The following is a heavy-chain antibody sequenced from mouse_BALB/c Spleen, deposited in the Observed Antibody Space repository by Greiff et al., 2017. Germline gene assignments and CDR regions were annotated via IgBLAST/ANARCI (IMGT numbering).Heavy chain of an antibody. D-gene: IGHD1-1*01. J-gene: IGHJ3*01. V-gene: IGHV1-20*02. Sequence: VQLKESGPELVKPGASVKISCKASGYSFTGYFMNWVMQSHGKSLEWIGRINPYNGDTFYNQKFKGKATLTVDKSSSTAHMELRSLASEDSAVYYCARGGGSSYPAWFAYWGQGTLVTVSA. CDR3: ARGGGSSYPAWFAY. CDR2: INPYNGDT. CDR1: GYSFTGYF.